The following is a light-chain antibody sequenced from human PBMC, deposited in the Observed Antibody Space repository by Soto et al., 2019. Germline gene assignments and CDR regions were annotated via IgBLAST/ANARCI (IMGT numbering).Light chain of an antibody. J-gene: IGLJ2*01. Sequence: NFMLTQPHSVSESPGKTVTISCTRSSGSIASNYVQWYQQRPGSAPTTVIYEDNQRPSEVPDRFSGSIDSSSNSASLTISGLRTEDEADYCCQSYDSSNVVFGGGTKLTVL. CDR3: QSYDSSNVV. CDR2: EDN. CDR1: SGSIASNY. V-gene: IGLV6-57*04.